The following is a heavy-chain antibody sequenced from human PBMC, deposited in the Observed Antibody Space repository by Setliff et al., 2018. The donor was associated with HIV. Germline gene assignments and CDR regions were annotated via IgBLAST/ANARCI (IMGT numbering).Heavy chain of an antibody. Sequence: SETLSLTCTVSGGSVTSYYWNWIRQSPGKGLEWIGYSFDSGTTKYNTSLKSRVTISVDTSKNRFSLKLSSVTAADTAIYYCALLYPYSGYLGYWGQGTLVTVSS. CDR2: SFDSGTT. D-gene: IGHD1-26*01. CDR3: ALLYPYSGYLGY. V-gene: IGHV4-4*09. CDR1: GGSVTSYY. J-gene: IGHJ4*02.